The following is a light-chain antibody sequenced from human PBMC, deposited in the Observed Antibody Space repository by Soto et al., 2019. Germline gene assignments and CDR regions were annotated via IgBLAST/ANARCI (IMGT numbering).Light chain of an antibody. Sequence: QSALTQPASVSGSPGQSIASSCTGTSSDVGGYNYVSWYQQHPGKAPKLMIHEVSNRPSGISDRFSGSKSGNTASLTISGLQADDEADYYCSSHTSYSTRVFGTGTKLTVL. CDR3: SSHTSYSTRV. CDR1: SSDVGGYNY. J-gene: IGLJ1*01. V-gene: IGLV2-14*01. CDR2: EVS.